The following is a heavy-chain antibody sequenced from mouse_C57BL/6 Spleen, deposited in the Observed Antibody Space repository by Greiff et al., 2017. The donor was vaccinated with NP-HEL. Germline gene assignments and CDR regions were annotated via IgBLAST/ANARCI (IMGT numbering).Heavy chain of an antibody. D-gene: IGHD2-2*01. V-gene: IGHV3-6*01. Sequence: DVQLQESGPGLVKPSQSLSLTCSVTGYSITSGYYWNWIRQFPGNKLEWMGYISYDGSNNYNPSLKNRISITRDTSKNQFFLKLNSVTTEDTATYYCAREGIYYGYDGYFDVWGTGTTVTVSS. CDR3: AREGIYYGYDGYFDV. CDR2: ISYDGSN. J-gene: IGHJ1*03. CDR1: GYSITSGYY.